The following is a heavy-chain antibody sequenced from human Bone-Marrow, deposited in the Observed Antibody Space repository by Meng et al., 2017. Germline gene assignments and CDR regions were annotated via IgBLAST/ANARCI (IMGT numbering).Heavy chain of an antibody. CDR1: GFTFSGYA. CDR2: ISYDGSNK. J-gene: IGHJ5*02. V-gene: IGHV3-30*01. CDR3: ARDPRLLWFGELKT. D-gene: IGHD3-10*01. Sequence: GELVGSGGGWFRPGSSRRLSCAASGFTFSGYAMHWVRQAPGKGLEWVAVISYDGSNKYYADSVKGRFTISRDNSKNTLYLQMNSLRAEDTAVYYCARDPRLLWFGELKTWGQGTLVTVSS.